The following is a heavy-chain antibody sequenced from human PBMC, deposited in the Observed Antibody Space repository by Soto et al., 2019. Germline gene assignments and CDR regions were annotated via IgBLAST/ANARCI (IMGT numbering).Heavy chain of an antibody. CDR1: GFTFSSYS. D-gene: IGHD2-15*01. CDR3: AREPPQGVVAATYNWFDP. CDR2: ISSSSSTI. J-gene: IGHJ5*02. V-gene: IGHV3-48*02. Sequence: GGSLRLSCAASGFTFSSYSMNWVRQAPGKGLEWVSYISSSSSTIYYADSVKGRFTISRDNAKNSLYLQMNSLRDEDTAVYYCAREPPQGVVAATYNWFDPWGQGTLVTVSS.